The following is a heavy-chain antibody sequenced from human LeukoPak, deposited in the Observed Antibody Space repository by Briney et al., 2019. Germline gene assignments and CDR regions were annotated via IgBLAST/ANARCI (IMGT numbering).Heavy chain of an antibody. Sequence: PGGSLRLSCAASGFTFSSYDMHWVRQATGKGLEWVSAIGTAGDTYYPGSVKGRFTISRENAKNSLYLQMNSLRAGDTAVYYCARAIPHLGMDVWGQGTTVTVSS. CDR3: ARAIPHLGMDV. D-gene: IGHD2-21*01. J-gene: IGHJ6*02. CDR2: IGTAGDT. V-gene: IGHV3-13*01. CDR1: GFTFSSYD.